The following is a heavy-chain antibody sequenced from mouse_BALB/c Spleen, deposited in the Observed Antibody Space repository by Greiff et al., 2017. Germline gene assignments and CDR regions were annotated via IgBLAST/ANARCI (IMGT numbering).Heavy chain of an antibody. CDR3: ARGLLRGGVAY. CDR2: IDPANGNT. Sequence: VQLQQSGAELVKPGASVKLSCTASGFNIKDTYMHWVKQRPEQGLEWIGRIDPANGNTKYDPKFQGKATITADTSSNTAYLQLSSLTSEDTAVYYCARGLLRGGVAYWGQGTLVTVSA. V-gene: IGHV14-3*02. J-gene: IGHJ3*01. D-gene: IGHD2-3*01. CDR1: GFNIKDTY.